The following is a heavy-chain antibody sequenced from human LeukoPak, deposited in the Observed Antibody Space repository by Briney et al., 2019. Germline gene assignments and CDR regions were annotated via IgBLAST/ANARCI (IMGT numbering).Heavy chain of an antibody. J-gene: IGHJ4*02. Sequence: PGGSLRLSCAASGFTFSSYWMSWVRQAPGKGLEWVAVISNDGSNKYYADSVKGRFTISRDTYKNTLYLQMNSLRAEDTAVYYCARDEEGIRYFDWLLDYWGQGTLVTVSS. CDR2: ISNDGSNK. CDR1: GFTFSSYW. CDR3: ARDEEGIRYFDWLLDY. V-gene: IGHV3-30*03. D-gene: IGHD3-9*01.